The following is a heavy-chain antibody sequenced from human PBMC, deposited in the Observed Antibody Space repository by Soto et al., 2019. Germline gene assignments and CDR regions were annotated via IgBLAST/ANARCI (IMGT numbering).Heavy chain of an antibody. J-gene: IGHJ4*02. D-gene: IGHD6-13*01. CDR1: GFSFRSYA. CDR2: ISNSGGGT. CDR3: AKDPPSPIAAAPFDY. V-gene: IGHV3-23*01. Sequence: PGGSLRLSCAASGFSFRSYAMSWVRQAPGRGLEWVSSISNSGGGTSYADSVKGRFTISRDNSKNTLSLQMNSLRAEDTAIYYCAKDPPSPIAAAPFDYWGQGTLVTVSS.